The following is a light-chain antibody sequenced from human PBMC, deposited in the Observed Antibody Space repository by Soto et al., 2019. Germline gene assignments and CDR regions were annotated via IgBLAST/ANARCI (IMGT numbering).Light chain of an antibody. Sequence: QSALTQPPSASGTPGQRVTISCFGSSSNIGVNTVNWYQQLPGTAPKLLIYNNTQRPSGGPDRFSASRSATSASLAISGVQSDDEVDYYCADSDAGLRTRLFGGGTKLTVL. CDR2: NNT. V-gene: IGLV1-44*01. CDR3: ADSDAGLRTRL. J-gene: IGLJ3*02. CDR1: SSNIGVNT.